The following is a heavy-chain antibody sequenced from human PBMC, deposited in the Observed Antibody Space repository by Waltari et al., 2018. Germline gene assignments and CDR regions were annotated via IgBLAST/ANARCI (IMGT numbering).Heavy chain of an antibody. Sequence: QVQLQQWGAGLLKPSETLSLTCAVYGGSFSGYYWSWIRQSPGKGLDWIGEIKHSGSTNYTPSLKSRVTISVDTSKNQFSLKVSSVTAADTAVYYCARQFSSGWYSEYWGQGTLVTVSS. D-gene: IGHD6-19*01. V-gene: IGHV4-34*01. CDR3: ARQFSSGWYSEY. CDR1: GGSFSGYY. J-gene: IGHJ4*02. CDR2: IKHSGST.